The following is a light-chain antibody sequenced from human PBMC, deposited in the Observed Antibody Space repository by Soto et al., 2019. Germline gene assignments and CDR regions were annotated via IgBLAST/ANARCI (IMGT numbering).Light chain of an antibody. V-gene: IGKV3-20*01. CDR3: QQYHNWPA. J-gene: IGKJ1*01. CDR1: QSVSSSY. Sequence: EIVLTQSPGTLSLSPGERATLSCRASQSVSSSYLAWYQQKPGQAPRLLIYGASSRATGIPDRFSGSGSGTDFTLTIRRLEPEDFAVYYCQQYHNWPAFGQGTKLDIK. CDR2: GAS.